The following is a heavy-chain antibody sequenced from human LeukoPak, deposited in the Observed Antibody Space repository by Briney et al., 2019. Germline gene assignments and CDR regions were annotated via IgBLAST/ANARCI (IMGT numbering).Heavy chain of an antibody. CDR1: GFTFSSYA. Sequence: GGSLRLSCAASGFTFSSYAMSWVRQAPGKGLGWVANIKQDGSEKYYVDSVKGRFTISRDNAKNSLYLQMNSLRAEDTAVYYCARDSSSWTYYYGMDVWGQGTTVTVSS. D-gene: IGHD6-13*01. J-gene: IGHJ6*02. CDR3: ARDSSSWTYYYGMDV. CDR2: IKQDGSEK. V-gene: IGHV3-7*01.